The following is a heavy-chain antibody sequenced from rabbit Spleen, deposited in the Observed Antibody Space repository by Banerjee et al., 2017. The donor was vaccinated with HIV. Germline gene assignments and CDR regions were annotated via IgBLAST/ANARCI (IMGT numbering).Heavy chain of an antibody. Sequence: QEQLVEYGGDLVQPEGSLTLTCKASGFSFSSSYYMCWVRQAPGKGLECLACIYAGSSGSTYYASWAKGRFTISKTSSTTVTLQMTSLTAADTATDFCARGSATMTMVIIGYYFNLWGPGTLVTVS. CDR2: IYAGSSGST. J-gene: IGHJ4*01. CDR1: GFSFSSSYY. D-gene: IGHD2-1*01. CDR3: ARGSATMTMVIIGYYFNL. V-gene: IGHV1S45*01.